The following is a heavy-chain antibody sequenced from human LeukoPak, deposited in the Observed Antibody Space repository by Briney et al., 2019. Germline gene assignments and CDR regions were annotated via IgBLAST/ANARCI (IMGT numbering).Heavy chain of an antibody. Sequence: GGSLRLSCAASGFTFDDYAMHWVRQAPGKGLEWVSLISWDGGSTYYADSVKGRFTISRDNSKNSLYLQMNSLRAEDTALYYCAKDQRGYSYGLIDYWGQGTLVTVSS. CDR1: GFTFDDYA. CDR3: AKDQRGYSYGLIDY. D-gene: IGHD5-18*01. V-gene: IGHV3-43D*03. CDR2: ISWDGGST. J-gene: IGHJ4*02.